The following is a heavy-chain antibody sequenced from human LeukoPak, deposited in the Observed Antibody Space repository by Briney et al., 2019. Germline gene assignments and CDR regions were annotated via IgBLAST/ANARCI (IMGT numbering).Heavy chain of an antibody. D-gene: IGHD3-10*01. Sequence: PSETLSLTCAVYGGSFSGYYWSWIRQPPGKGLEWIGEINHSGSTNYNPSLKSRVTISVDTSKNQFSLKLSSVTAADTAVYYCARQLGSGSYYNLKYYYYMDVWGKGTTVTISS. CDR1: GGSFSGYY. CDR2: INHSGST. J-gene: IGHJ6*03. V-gene: IGHV4-34*01. CDR3: ARQLGSGSYYNLKYYYYMDV.